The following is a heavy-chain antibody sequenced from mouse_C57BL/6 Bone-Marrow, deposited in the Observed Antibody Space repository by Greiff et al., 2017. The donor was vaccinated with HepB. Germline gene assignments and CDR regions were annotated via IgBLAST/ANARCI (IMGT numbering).Heavy chain of an antibody. CDR2: IDPSDSET. V-gene: IGHV1-52*01. D-gene: IGHD1-1*01. CDR1: GYTFTSYW. J-gene: IGHJ4*01. CDR3: ARGASFTTVVAMDY. Sequence: QVQLQQPGAELVRPGSSVKLSCKASGYTFTSYWMHWVKQRPIQGLEWIGNIDPSDSETHYNQKFKDKATLTVDKSSSTAYMQLSSLTSEDSAVYYSARGASFTTVVAMDYWGQGTSVTVSS.